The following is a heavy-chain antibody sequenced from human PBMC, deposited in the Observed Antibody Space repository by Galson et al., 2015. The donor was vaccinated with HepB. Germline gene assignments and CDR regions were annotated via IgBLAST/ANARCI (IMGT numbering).Heavy chain of an antibody. CDR2: INPSGGST. V-gene: IGHV1-46*03. Sequence: SVKVSCKASGYTFTSYYMHWVRQAPGQGLEWMGIINPSGGSTSYAQKFQGRVTMTRDTSTSTVYMELSSLRSEDTAVYYCARLQYYDILTGSDAFDIWGQGTMVTVSS. CDR1: GYTFTSYY. J-gene: IGHJ3*02. CDR3: ARLQYYDILTGSDAFDI. D-gene: IGHD3-9*01.